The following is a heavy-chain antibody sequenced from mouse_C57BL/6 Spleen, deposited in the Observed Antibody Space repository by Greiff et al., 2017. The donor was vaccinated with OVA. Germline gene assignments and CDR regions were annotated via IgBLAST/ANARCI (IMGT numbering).Heavy chain of an antibody. Sequence: QVQLQQSGPELVKPGASVKISCKASGYTFTDYYINWVKQRPGQGLEWIGWIFPGSGSTYYNEKFKGKATLTVDKSSSTAYMLLSSLTSEDSAVYFCARTPYYYGSSQYYFDYWGQGTTLTVSS. V-gene: IGHV1-75*01. J-gene: IGHJ2*01. D-gene: IGHD1-1*01. CDR1: GYTFTDYY. CDR2: IFPGSGST. CDR3: ARTPYYYGSSQYYFDY.